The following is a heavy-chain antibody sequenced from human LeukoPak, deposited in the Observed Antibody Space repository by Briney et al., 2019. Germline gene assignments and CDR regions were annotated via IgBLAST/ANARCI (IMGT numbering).Heavy chain of an antibody. CDR1: GGTFISYA. V-gene: IGHV1-69*13. CDR2: IIPIFGTA. J-gene: IGHJ6*02. CDR3: ARDILAYCGGDCYPIYYYYGMDV. D-gene: IGHD2-21*02. Sequence: SVKVSCKASGGTFISYAISWVRQAPGQGLEWMGGIIPIFGTANYAQKFQGRVTITADESTSTAYMELSSLRSEDTAVYYCARDILAYCGGDCYPIYYYYGMDVWGQGTTVTVSS.